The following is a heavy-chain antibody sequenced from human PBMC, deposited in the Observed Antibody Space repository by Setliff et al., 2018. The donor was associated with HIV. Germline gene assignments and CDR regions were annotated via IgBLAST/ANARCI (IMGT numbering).Heavy chain of an antibody. CDR2: INPNSGGT. V-gene: IGHV1-2*02. D-gene: IGHD3-22*01. CDR1: GYTFTNYY. Sequence: ASVKVSCKASGYTFTNYYMHWVRQAPGQGLEWMGWINPNSGGTNYAPKLQGRVTMTRNTSISTAYMELSSLRVEDTALYYCAKGSPRYDSRGHPGSWGQGTLVTVSS. J-gene: IGHJ5*02. CDR3: AKGSPRYDSRGHPGS.